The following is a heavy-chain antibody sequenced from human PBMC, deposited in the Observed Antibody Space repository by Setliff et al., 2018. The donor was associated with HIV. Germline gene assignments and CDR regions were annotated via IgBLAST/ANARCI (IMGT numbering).Heavy chain of an antibody. Sequence: PSETLSLTCTVSGGPISSSSYYWGWIRQPPGKGLEWIGSIYYSGSTYYNPSLKSRVTISVDTSKNQFSLKLSSVTAADTAVYYCARRWGIRGYSSWGQGTLVTVSS. D-gene: IGHD5-18*01. CDR1: GGPISSSSYY. J-gene: IGHJ5*02. CDR3: ARRWGIRGYSS. V-gene: IGHV4-39*01. CDR2: IYYSGST.